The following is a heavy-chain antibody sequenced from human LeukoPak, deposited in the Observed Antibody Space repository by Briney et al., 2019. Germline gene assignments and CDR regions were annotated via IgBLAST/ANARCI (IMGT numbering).Heavy chain of an antibody. V-gene: IGHV4-39*01. Sequence: PSETLSLTCTVSGGSISNVNYYWGWLRQPPGEGLEWIRSIYYSGTDYYNASLKSRVTISVDTSKNQFSLKLSSVTAADTAVYYCARLPPYSSGWYEDYWGQGTLVTVSS. D-gene: IGHD6-19*01. CDR1: GGSISNVNYY. J-gene: IGHJ4*02. CDR2: IYYSGTD. CDR3: ARLPPYSSGWYEDY.